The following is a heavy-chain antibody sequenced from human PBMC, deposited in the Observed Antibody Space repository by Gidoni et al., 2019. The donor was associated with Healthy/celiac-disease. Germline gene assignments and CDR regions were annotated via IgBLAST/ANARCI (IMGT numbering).Heavy chain of an antibody. D-gene: IGHD3-9*01. Sequence: QVQLVQSGAEVKKPGASVKVSCKASGYTFTGYYMHWVRQAPGQGLEWMGWINPNSGGTNYAQKFQGRVTMTRDTSISTAYMELSRLRSDDTAVYYCARGPTSPPLIRYFDWSNLYYFDYWGQGTLVTVSS. J-gene: IGHJ4*02. CDR2: INPNSGGT. V-gene: IGHV1-2*02. CDR3: ARGPTSPPLIRYFDWSNLYYFDY. CDR1: GYTFTGYY.